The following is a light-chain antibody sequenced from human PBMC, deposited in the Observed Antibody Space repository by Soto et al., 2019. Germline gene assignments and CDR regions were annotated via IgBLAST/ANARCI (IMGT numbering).Light chain of an antibody. CDR3: QSYDNSLSGSWV. CDR1: SSNIRSNT. J-gene: IGLJ3*02. V-gene: IGLV1-44*01. Sequence: QSVLTQPPSASGTPGQRVTISCSGSSSNIRSNTVNWFQQLPGTAPKLLIYSNNQRPSGVPDRFSGSKSGTSASLAINGLQAEDEAHYYCQSYDNSLSGSWVFGGGTKLTVL. CDR2: SNN.